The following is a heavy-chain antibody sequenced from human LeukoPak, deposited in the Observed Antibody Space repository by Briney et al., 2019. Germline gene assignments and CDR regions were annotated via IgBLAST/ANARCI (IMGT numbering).Heavy chain of an antibody. D-gene: IGHD1-26*01. CDR2: INHSGST. V-gene: IGHV4-34*01. CDR3: ARAPGVGATSWFDP. J-gene: IGHJ5*02. Sequence: SETLSLTCAVYGGSFSSYYWSWIRQPPGKGLEWIGEINHSGSTNYNPSLKSRVTISVDTSKNQFSLKLSSVTAADTAVYYCARAPGVGATSWFDPWGQGTLVTVSS. CDR1: GGSFSSYY.